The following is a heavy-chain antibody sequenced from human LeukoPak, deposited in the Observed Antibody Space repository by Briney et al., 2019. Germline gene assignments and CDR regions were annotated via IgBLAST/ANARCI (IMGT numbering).Heavy chain of an antibody. CDR1: GFTFSSYA. Sequence: GGSLRLSCAASGFTFSSYAMNWVRQAPGKGLEWVSAISGSGGSTYYADSVKGRFTVSRDNSKNTLCLQMNSLRAEDTAVYYCAKDNGGNQNWYFDLWGPGALVTVSS. J-gene: IGHJ2*01. CDR3: AKDNGGNQNWYFDL. V-gene: IGHV3-23*01. D-gene: IGHD4-23*01. CDR2: ISGSGGST.